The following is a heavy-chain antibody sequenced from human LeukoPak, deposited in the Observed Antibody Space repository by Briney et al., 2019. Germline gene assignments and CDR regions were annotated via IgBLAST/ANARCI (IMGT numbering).Heavy chain of an antibody. D-gene: IGHD1-26*01. CDR3: ARTDGGGSYQKSPEFFQH. CDR1: GGSISSSNW. V-gene: IGHV4-4*02. CDR2: SYHGGST. J-gene: IGHJ1*01. Sequence: SGTLSLTCAVSGGSISSSNWWSWVRQPPGKGLEWIGESYHGGSTNYNPSLKSRVDMSVDRSRNQFSLQLSSVTAADTAVYYCARTDGGGSYQKSPEFFQHWGQGTLVTVSS.